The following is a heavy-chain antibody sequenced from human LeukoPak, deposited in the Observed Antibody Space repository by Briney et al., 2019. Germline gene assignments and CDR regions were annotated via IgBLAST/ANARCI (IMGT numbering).Heavy chain of an antibody. CDR2: ISYDGSNK. D-gene: IGHD6-19*01. Sequence: GRSLRLSCAASGFTFSSYGMHWVRQAPGKGLEWVAVISYDGSNKYYADSVKGRFTISRDNSKNTLYLQMNILRAEDTAVYYCAKGGQGLVPNDYWGQGNLVTVSS. CDR1: GFTFSSYG. J-gene: IGHJ4*02. V-gene: IGHV3-30*18. CDR3: AKGGQGLVPNDY.